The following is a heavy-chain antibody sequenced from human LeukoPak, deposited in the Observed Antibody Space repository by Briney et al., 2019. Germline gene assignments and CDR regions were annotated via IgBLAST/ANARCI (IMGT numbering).Heavy chain of an antibody. CDR3: AREGSYGMDV. V-gene: IGHV6-1*01. J-gene: IGHJ6*02. CDR1: GDSVSSNSAA. Sequence: KTSQTLSLTCAISGDSVSSNSAAWNWIRQSPSRGLEWLGRTYYRSKWYNDYAESVKSRLTINPDTSKSQLSLQLNSVTPEDTAVYFCAREGSYGMDVWGQGTTVTVSS. CDR2: TYYRSKWYN.